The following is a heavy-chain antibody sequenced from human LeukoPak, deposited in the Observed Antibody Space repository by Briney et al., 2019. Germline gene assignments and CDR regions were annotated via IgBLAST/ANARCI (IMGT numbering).Heavy chain of an antibody. V-gene: IGHV4-34*01. Sequence: SETLSLTCTVSGGSFSGYYWSWICQPPGKGLEWIGEINHSGSTNYNPSLKSRVTISVDTSKNQFSLKLSSVTAADTAVYYCARGYVDTAMVTVPYFDYWGQGTLVTVSS. J-gene: IGHJ4*02. D-gene: IGHD5-18*01. CDR1: GGSFSGYY. CDR3: ARGYVDTAMVTVPYFDY. CDR2: INHSGST.